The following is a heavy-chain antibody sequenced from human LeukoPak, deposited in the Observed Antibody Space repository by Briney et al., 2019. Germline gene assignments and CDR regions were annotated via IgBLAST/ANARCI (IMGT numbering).Heavy chain of an antibody. CDR3: AKQLGYCSDGSCYFPY. CDR1: AFIFSGHW. Sequence: GGSLRLSCEGSAFIFSGHWMNWVRQTPGKGLEWVSAISNNGGYTYYADSVQGRFTISRDNSKSTLCLQMNSLRAEDTAVYYCAKQLGYCSDGSCYFPYWGQGTLVTVSS. D-gene: IGHD2-15*01. J-gene: IGHJ4*02. CDR2: ISNNGGYT. V-gene: IGHV3-23*01.